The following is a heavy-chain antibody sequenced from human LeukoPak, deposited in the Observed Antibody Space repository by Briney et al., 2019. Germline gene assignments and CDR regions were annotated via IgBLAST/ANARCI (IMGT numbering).Heavy chain of an antibody. CDR2: IRYDGSNK. V-gene: IGHV3-30*02. CDR3: VKDESGSYEPGYFQH. J-gene: IGHJ1*01. D-gene: IGHD1-26*01. CDR1: GFTFSSYG. Sequence: GGSLRLSCAASGFTFSSYGMHWVRQAPGKGLEWVAFIRYDGSNKYYADPVKGRFTISRDNFKNTLYVQMNSLRAEDTAVYYCVKDESGSYEPGYFQHWGLGTLVTVSS.